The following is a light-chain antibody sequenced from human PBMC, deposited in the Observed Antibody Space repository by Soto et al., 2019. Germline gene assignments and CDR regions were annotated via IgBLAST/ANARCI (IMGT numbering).Light chain of an antibody. J-gene: IGLJ1*01. CDR2: EVS. Sequence: QSALTQPASVSGSPGQSITISCTGTSSDVGRYNYVSWYQQHPGKAPKLMIYEVSNRPSGVSERFSGSKSGNTASLTISGLQAEDEADYYCTSYTTSTTYVFGTGTQVTVL. V-gene: IGLV2-14*01. CDR3: TSYTTSTTYV. CDR1: SSDVGRYNY.